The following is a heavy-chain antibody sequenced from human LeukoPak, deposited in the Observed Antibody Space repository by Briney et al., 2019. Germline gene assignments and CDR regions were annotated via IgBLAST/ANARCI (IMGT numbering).Heavy chain of an antibody. V-gene: IGHV4-61*01. D-gene: IGHD4-17*01. CDR1: GDSVSSGSYY. Sequence: SETLSLTCTVSGDSVSSGSYYWSWIRQPPGKGLEWIGYIYYSGSTNYNPSLKSRVTISVDTSKNQFSLKLSSVAAADTAVYYCARETYGRYFDYWGQGTLVTVSS. CDR3: ARETYGRYFDY. CDR2: IYYSGST. J-gene: IGHJ4*02.